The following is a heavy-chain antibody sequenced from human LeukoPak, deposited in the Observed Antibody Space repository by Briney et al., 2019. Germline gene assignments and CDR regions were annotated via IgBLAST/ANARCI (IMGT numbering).Heavy chain of an antibody. J-gene: IGHJ4*02. Sequence: SETLSLTCTVSGGSISSSSYYWGWIRQPPGKGLEWIGSIYFSGSTYYNPSLKSRVTISVDTSKNQFSLKLSSVTAADTAVYYCARAESSSWEYYFDYWGQGTLVTVSS. CDR3: ARAESSSWEYYFDY. CDR1: GGSISSSSYY. D-gene: IGHD6-13*01. V-gene: IGHV4-39*07. CDR2: IYFSGST.